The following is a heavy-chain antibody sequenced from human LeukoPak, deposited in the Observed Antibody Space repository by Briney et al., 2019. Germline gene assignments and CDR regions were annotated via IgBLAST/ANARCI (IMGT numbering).Heavy chain of an antibody. Sequence: SETLSLTCTVSGGSISSSSYYWSWIRQPPGKGLEWIGYIYYSGSTNYNPSLKSRVTISVDTSKNQFSLKLSSVTAADTAVYYCARGYCSSTSCYIDYYYYMDVWGKGTTVTVSS. J-gene: IGHJ6*03. CDR2: IYYSGST. D-gene: IGHD2-2*02. V-gene: IGHV4-61*01. CDR1: GGSISSSSYY. CDR3: ARGYCSSTSCYIDYYYYMDV.